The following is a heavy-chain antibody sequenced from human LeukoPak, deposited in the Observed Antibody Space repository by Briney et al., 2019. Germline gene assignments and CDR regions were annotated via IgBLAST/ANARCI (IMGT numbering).Heavy chain of an antibody. V-gene: IGHV1-2*02. CDR1: GYTFTGYY. CDR2: INPNSGGT. CDR3: ARDLPAYDILTGYSEDAFDI. J-gene: IGHJ3*02. Sequence: ASVKVSCKASGYTFTGYYIHWVRQAPGQGLEWMGWINPNSGGTNYAQKFQGRVTMTRDTSISTAYMELRSLRSDDTAVYYCARDLPAYDILTGYSEDAFDIWGQGTMVTVSS. D-gene: IGHD3-9*01.